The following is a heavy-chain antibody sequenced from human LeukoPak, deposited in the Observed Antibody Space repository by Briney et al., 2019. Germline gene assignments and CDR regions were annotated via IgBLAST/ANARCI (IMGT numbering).Heavy chain of an antibody. CDR2: INTDGGST. D-gene: IGHD2-2*02. CDR1: GFTFGSYC. CDR3: GRGFSIVPAGIPDY. J-gene: IGHJ4*02. Sequence: GESLRLSCAASGFTFGSYCMHWVRQAPGKGLGWVSRINTDGGSTTYADWVKGRFTISRDNAKNTLYLQMNSLRAEDTAVYYCGRGFSIVPAGIPDYWGLGTLVTVSS. V-gene: IGHV3-74*01.